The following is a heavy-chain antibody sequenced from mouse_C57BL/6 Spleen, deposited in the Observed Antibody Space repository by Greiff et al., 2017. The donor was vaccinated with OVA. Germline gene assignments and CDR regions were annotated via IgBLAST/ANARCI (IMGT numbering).Heavy chain of an antibody. D-gene: IGHD1-1*01. CDR2: IRNKANGYTT. J-gene: IGHJ2*01. CDR3: ARYPPHYYGSSYFDD. Sequence: EVQRVESGGGLVQPGGSLSLSCAASGFTFTDYYMSWVRQPPGKALEWLGFIRNKANGYTTEYSASVKGRFTISRDNSQSILYLQMNALRAEDSATYYCARYPPHYYGSSYFDDWGQGTTLTVSS. CDR1: GFTFTDYY. V-gene: IGHV7-3*01.